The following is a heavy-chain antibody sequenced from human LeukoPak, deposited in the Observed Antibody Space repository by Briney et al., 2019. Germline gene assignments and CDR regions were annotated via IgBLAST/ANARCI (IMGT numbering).Heavy chain of an antibody. D-gene: IGHD1-1*01. Sequence: PSETLSLTCTVSGGSIINSYWSWIRQPPGKGLEWIGYIYYSGSTNYNPSLKSRVTISVDTSKNQFSLKLSSVTAADTAVYYCARGVGNENYWGQGTLVTVSS. CDR1: GGSIINSY. V-gene: IGHV4-59*01. CDR2: IYYSGST. CDR3: ARGVGNENY. J-gene: IGHJ4*02.